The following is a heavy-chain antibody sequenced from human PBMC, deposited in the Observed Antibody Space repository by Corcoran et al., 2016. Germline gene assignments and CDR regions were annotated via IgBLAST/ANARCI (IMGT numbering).Heavy chain of an antibody. CDR3: ARDHVGPGLYFDL. D-gene: IGHD3-10*01. J-gene: IGHJ2*01. CDR1: GFTFSSYW. Sequence: EVQLVESGGDLVQPGGSLRLSCAASGFTFSSYWMNWVRQAPGRGLEWVASINQDGSEKYYVDSVKGRFTISRDNAKNSLYLQVNRLRVEDTAVYYCARDHVGPGLYFDLWGRGTLVTVSS. CDR2: INQDGSEK. V-gene: IGHV3-7*01.